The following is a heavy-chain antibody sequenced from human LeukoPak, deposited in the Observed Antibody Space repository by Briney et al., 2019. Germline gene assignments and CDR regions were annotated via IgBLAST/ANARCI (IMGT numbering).Heavy chain of an antibody. Sequence: SETLSLTCAVHGGSFSGYYWSWIRQPPGKGLEWIGEINHSGSTNYNPSLKSRVTISVDTSKNQFSLKLSSVTAADTAVYYCARGGPEHDYWGQGTLVTVSS. CDR2: INHSGST. V-gene: IGHV4-34*01. CDR1: GGSFSGYY. J-gene: IGHJ4*02. CDR3: ARGGPEHDY.